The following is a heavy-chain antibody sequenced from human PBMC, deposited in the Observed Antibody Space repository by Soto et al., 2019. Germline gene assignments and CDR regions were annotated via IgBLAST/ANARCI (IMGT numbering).Heavy chain of an antibody. D-gene: IGHD3-10*01. CDR3: TVYYYGSGSYYRWFDY. Sequence: QLQLQESGPGLVKPSETLSLTCTVSGGSISSSSYYWGWIRQPPGKGLEWIGGIYYSGSTYYNPSLSSRVTISVDTSKNQFSLKLSSVTAADTAVYYCTVYYYGSGSYYRWFDYWGQGTLVTVSS. V-gene: IGHV4-39*01. J-gene: IGHJ4*02. CDR1: GGSISSSSYY. CDR2: IYYSGST.